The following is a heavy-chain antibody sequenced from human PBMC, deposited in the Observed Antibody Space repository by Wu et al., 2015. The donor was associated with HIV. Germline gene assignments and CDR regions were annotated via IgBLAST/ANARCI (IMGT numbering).Heavy chain of an antibody. J-gene: IGHJ4*02. Sequence: VQLVQSGAEVKKPGSSVKVSCRASGGTFSTLAFTWVRQAPGQGLEWMGRIIPVFGTTNYAQKFQDRVTFTADESTTTSLQWNSGGXRDLQTRPCITCARGVRFVDSLTGTDKYFFDYVGPGNAGHRLL. CDR3: ARGVRFVDSLTGTDKYFFDY. CDR2: IIPVFGTT. CDR1: GGTFSTLA. V-gene: IGHV1-69*18. D-gene: IGHD3-9*01.